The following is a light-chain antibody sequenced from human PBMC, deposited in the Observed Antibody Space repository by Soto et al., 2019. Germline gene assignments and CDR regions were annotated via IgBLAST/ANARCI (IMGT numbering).Light chain of an antibody. CDR3: QQYGSPLWT. CDR2: GTI. V-gene: IGKV3-20*01. J-gene: IGKJ1*01. Sequence: EIVLTQSPGTLSLSPGERATLSCRASQSITSSYLAWYQQKPGQAPRLLISGTISRATGIPDRFSGSGSGIDFTLTISRLEPEDFAVYYCQQYGSPLWTSGQGTKVEIK. CDR1: QSITSSY.